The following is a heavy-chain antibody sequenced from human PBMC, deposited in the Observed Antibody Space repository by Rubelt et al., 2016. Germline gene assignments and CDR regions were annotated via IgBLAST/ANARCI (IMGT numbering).Heavy chain of an antibody. CDR3: ARMMSMTTVTTSYYYGMDV. D-gene: IGHD4-17*01. Sequence: GKGLEWVSSIIISSSFIYYADSVKGRFTISRDNAKNSLYLQMNSLRAEDTAVYYCARMMSMTTVTTSYYYGMDVWARGPRSPSP. J-gene: IGHJ6*02. V-gene: IGHV3-21*01. CDR2: IIISSSFI.